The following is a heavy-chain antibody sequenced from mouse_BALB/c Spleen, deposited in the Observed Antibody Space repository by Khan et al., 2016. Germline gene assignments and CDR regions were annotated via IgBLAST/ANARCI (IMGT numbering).Heavy chain of an antibody. Sequence: EVELVESGAELVKPGASVKLSCTVSGFNIKDTYMHWVNQRPEQGLEWIGRIDPANGNTKYDPKFQDKATITADTSSNTAYLQLSSLTSEDTAVYYCSRGVYEYEFAYWGQGTLVTVSA. J-gene: IGHJ3*01. V-gene: IGHV14-3*02. CDR2: IDPANGNT. D-gene: IGHD2-4*01. CDR1: GFNIKDTY. CDR3: SRGVYEYEFAY.